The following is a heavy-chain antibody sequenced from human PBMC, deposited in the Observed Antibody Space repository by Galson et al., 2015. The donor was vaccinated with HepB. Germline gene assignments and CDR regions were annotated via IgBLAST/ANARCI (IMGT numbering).Heavy chain of an antibody. CDR2: ISSSSSTI. CDR1: GFTFSSYS. V-gene: IGHV3-48*01. CDR3: ATLSLWVTPDY. J-gene: IGHJ4*02. Sequence: SLRLSCAASGFTFSSYSMNWVRQAPGKGLEWVSYISSSSSTIYYADSVKGRFTISRDNAKNSLYLQMNSLRAEDTAVYYCATLSLWVTPDYWGQGTLVTVSS. D-gene: IGHD3-10*01.